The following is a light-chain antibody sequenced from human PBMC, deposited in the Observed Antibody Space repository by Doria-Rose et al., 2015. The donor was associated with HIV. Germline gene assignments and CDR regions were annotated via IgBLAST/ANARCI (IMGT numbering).Light chain of an antibody. CDR3: QQSFSTPRT. CDR1: LNINRF. J-gene: IGKJ1*01. V-gene: IGKV1-39*01. Sequence: TQFPSSLSASVRDRVTITCRALLNINRFLNWYQQKPGKVPKVLIYAVSRLQRGVPSRFSGSGSGTDFTLTISSLQPEDFATYYCQQSFSTPRTFGQGTKVEIK. CDR2: AVS.